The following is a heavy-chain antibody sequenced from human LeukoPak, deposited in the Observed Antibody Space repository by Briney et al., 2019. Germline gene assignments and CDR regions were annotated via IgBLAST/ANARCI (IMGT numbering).Heavy chain of an antibody. CDR1: GFRFGGYA. J-gene: IGHJ4*02. CDR2: IRSKALYGTS. V-gene: IGHV3-49*04. Sequence: PGGSLRLSCTGSGFRFGGYALSWVRQAPGEGLEWVGFIRSKALYGTSEYAASVEGRFTISRDDSNSIAYLQMNSPKTEDTAAYFCVRESVRDYYFDYWGQGTLVTVSS. D-gene: IGHD3-10*02. CDR3: VRESVRDYYFDY.